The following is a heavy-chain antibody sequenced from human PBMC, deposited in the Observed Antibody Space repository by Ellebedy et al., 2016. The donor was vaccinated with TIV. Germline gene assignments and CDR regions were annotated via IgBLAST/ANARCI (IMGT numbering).Heavy chain of an antibody. CDR3: ARDRAFTEFRGNVKYYYNNMDA. J-gene: IGHJ6*02. V-gene: IGHV3-11*01. CDR1: GFTFSDYY. Sequence: PGGSLRLSCAASGFTFSDYYMSWIRQAPGKGLEWVSYISSSDNTTYYAESVKGRFTISRDNAKNSLYLQMNSLRAENTAVYYCARDRAFTEFRGNVKYYYNNMDAWGQGTTVTVSS. CDR2: ISSSDNTT. D-gene: IGHD1-1*01.